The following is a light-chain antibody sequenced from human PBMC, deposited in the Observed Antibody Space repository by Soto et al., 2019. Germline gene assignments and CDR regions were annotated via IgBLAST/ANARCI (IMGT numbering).Light chain of an antibody. CDR3: QHYGTLVLA. CDR2: GAS. CDR1: QSVTNNY. J-gene: IGKJ4*01. V-gene: IGKV3-20*01. Sequence: EIVLTQSPGTLSLSPGERATLSCRASQSVTNNYLAWYQQRPGQAPRLLIFGASSRATGIPDRFSGSGSGTDFTLTISRLEPGDFAVYYCQHYGTLVLAFGGGTKVQIK.